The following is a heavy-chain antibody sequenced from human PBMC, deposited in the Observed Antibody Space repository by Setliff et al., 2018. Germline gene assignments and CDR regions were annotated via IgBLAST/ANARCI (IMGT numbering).Heavy chain of an antibody. J-gene: IGHJ5*02. CDR1: GFSFSNYG. CDR3: ARLFHPDRSAETRRAGPGRFDP. CDR2: ISTSSGTR. D-gene: IGHD6-6*01. V-gene: IGHV3-48*01. Sequence: GGSLRLSCVVSGFSFSNYGMTWVRQAPGKGLEWISYISTSSGTRYYADSVKGRFTISRVNSKNTLYLQMDNLRADDTAVYYCARLFHPDRSAETRRAGPGRFDPWGQGTLVTVSS.